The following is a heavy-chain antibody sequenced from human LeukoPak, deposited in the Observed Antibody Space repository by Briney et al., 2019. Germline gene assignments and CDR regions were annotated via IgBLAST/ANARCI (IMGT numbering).Heavy chain of an antibody. J-gene: IGHJ3*02. CDR1: GYSFTSYW. CDR3: ARGQTAAGRAFDI. CDR2: IYPGDSDT. D-gene: IGHD6-19*01. Sequence: GESLKISCKGSGYSFTSYWIGWVRQMPGKGLEWLGIIYPGDSDTRYSPSFQGQVTISADKSISTAYLQWSSLKASDTAMYYCARGQTAAGRAFDIWGQGTMVTVSS. V-gene: IGHV5-51*01.